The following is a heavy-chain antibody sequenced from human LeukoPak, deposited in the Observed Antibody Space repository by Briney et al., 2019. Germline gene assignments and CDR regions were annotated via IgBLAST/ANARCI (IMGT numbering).Heavy chain of an antibody. CDR2: IRYDGGNK. Sequence: GGSLRLSCAASGFTFSNYGMQWVRQAPGKGLEWVAFIRYDGGNKYYADSVKGRFTISRDNSKNTLYLQMNSLGTEDTAVYYCAKDEVTRGYYYVDVWGKGTTVTVSS. D-gene: IGHD4-11*01. CDR3: AKDEVTRGYYYVDV. CDR1: GFTFSNYG. J-gene: IGHJ6*03. V-gene: IGHV3-30*02.